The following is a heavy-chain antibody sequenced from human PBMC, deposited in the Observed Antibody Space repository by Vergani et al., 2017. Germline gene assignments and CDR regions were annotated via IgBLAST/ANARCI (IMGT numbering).Heavy chain of an antibody. J-gene: IGHJ4*02. CDR2: ISSSGSTI. CDR1: GFTFSDYY. V-gene: IGHV3-11*01. D-gene: IGHD6-19*01. CDR3: AREYSSGWADLYYFDY. Sequence: QVQLVESGGGLVKPGGSLRLSCAASGFTFSDYYMSWIRQAPGKGLEWVSYISSSGSTIYYADSVKGGFTISRDNAKNSLYLQMNSLRAEDTAVYYCAREYSSGWADLYYFDYWGQGTLVTVSS.